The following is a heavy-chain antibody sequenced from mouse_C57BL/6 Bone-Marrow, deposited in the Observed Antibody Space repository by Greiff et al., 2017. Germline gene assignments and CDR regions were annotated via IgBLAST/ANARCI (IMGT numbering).Heavy chain of an antibody. V-gene: IGHV1-81*01. J-gene: IGHJ2*01. Sequence: VQLQQSGAELARPGASVKLSCKASGYTFPSYGISWVKQRTGQGLEWIGEIYPRSGNTYYNEKFQGKATLTADKSSSTAYMELRSLTSEDSAVYFCARLPITPVVAHYFDYWGQGTTLTVSS. D-gene: IGHD1-1*01. CDR1: GYTFPSYG. CDR3: ARLPITPVVAHYFDY. CDR2: IYPRSGNT.